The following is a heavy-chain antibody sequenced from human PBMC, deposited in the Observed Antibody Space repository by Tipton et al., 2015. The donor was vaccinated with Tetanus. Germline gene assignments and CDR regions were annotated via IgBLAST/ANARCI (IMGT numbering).Heavy chain of an antibody. D-gene: IGHD2-21*02. CDR2: ISGSGNYI. CDR3: ARVHTPGLLGRYPLDY. Sequence: GSLRLSCAASGFTFFDYSMNWVRQAPGKGLEWVSFISGSGNYIYYADSVKGRFTISRANAKNSLYLQMNSLRADDTAVYFCARVHTPGLLGRYPLDYWGQGTLVTVSS. CDR1: GFTFFDYS. V-gene: IGHV3-21*01. J-gene: IGHJ4*02.